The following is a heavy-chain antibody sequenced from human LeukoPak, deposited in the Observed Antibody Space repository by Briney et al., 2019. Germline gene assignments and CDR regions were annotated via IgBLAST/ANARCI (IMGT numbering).Heavy chain of an antibody. CDR2: ISSSSSYI. J-gene: IGHJ3*02. CDR3: ARASYYYDSSGYSTDAFDI. Sequence: SGGSLRLSCAASGFTFSGYSMNWVRQAPGKGLEWVSSISSSSSYIYYADSVKGRFTISRDNAKNSLYLQMNSLRAEDTAVYYCARASYYYDSSGYSTDAFDIWGQGTMVTVSS. CDR1: GFTFSGYS. V-gene: IGHV3-21*01. D-gene: IGHD3-22*01.